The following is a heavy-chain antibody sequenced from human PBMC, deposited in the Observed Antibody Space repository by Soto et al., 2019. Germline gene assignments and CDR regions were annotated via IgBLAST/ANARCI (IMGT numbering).Heavy chain of an antibody. CDR1: GFTFSSYE. CDR2: ISSSGSTI. D-gene: IGHD3-22*01. CDR3: ARGNYYDSSGYYLAFPFDY. J-gene: IGHJ4*02. Sequence: HPGGSLRLSCAASGFTFSSYEMNWVRQAPGKGLEWVSYISSSGSTIYYADSVKGRFTISRDNAKNSLYLQMNSLRAEDTAVYYCARGNYYDSSGYYLAFPFDYWGQGTLVTVSS. V-gene: IGHV3-48*03.